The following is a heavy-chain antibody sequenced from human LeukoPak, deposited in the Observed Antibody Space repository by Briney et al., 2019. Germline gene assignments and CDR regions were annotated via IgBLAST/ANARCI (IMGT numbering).Heavy chain of an antibody. CDR1: GFTFSSYA. V-gene: IGHV3-64D*06. Sequence: GGSLRLSCSASGFTFSSYAMHWVRQAPGKGLEYVSAISSNGGSTYYADSVKGRFTISRDNSKNTLYLQMSSLRAEDTAVYYCVKDRIEGRSGWYYFDYRGQGTLVTVSS. D-gene: IGHD6-19*01. CDR2: ISSNGGST. CDR3: VKDRIEGRSGWYYFDY. J-gene: IGHJ4*02.